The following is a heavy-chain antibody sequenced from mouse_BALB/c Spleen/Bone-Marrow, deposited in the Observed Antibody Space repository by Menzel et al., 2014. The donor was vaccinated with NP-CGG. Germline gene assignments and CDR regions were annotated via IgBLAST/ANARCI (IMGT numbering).Heavy chain of an antibody. CDR3: ARRGSSGARYC. CDR2: ILPSIGRT. V-gene: IGHV15-2*02. CDR1: DSEGFPIAY. J-gene: IGHJ4*01. Sequence: QVQLQQPGSELRSPGPSVKLSCKDLDSEGFPIAYMSWVRQKPGHGFEWIGDILPSIGRTIYGEKFEDKAALDADTVSNTAYLEHDQLTSEGSAICYCARRGSSGARYCWGHGPSVTVSS.